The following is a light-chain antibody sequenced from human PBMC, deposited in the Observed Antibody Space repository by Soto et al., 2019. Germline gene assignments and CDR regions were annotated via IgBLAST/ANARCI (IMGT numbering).Light chain of an antibody. CDR1: SSDVGGYNF. V-gene: IGLV2-8*01. CDR2: EVS. CDR3: SSYAGSNNRYV. Sequence: QSVLTQPPSASGSPGQSVTISCTGTSSDVGGYNFVSWYQEHPGKAPKLIIYEVSKRPSGVPDRFSGSKSGNTASRTVSGPQAEDEADYYCSSYAGSNNRYVFGTGTKLTVL. J-gene: IGLJ1*01.